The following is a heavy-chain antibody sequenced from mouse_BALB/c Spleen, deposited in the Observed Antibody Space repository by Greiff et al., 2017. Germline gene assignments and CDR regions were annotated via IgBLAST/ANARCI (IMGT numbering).Heavy chain of an antibody. V-gene: IGHV1S81*02. CDR3: ARSQLGGGYFDY. CDR1: GYTFTSYW. CDR2: INPSNGRT. Sequence: VQLQQPGAELVKPGASVKLSCKASGYTFTSYWMHWVKQRPGQGLEWIGEINPSNGRTNYNEKFKSKATLTVDKSSSTAYMQLSSLTSEDSAVYYCARSQLGGGYFDYWGQGTTLTVSS. J-gene: IGHJ2*01. D-gene: IGHD4-1*02.